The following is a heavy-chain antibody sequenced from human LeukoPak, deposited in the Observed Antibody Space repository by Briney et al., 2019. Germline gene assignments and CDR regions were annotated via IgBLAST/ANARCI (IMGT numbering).Heavy chain of an antibody. Sequence: SETLSLTCTVSGGSISSYYLSWIRQPPGKGLEWIGYIYYSGSTNYNPSLKSRVTISVDTSKNQFSLKLSSVTAADTAVYYCARYSSSWYGVDYWGQGTLVTVSS. D-gene: IGHD6-13*01. V-gene: IGHV4-59*01. CDR3: ARYSSSWYGVDY. CDR2: IYYSGST. CDR1: GGSISSYY. J-gene: IGHJ4*02.